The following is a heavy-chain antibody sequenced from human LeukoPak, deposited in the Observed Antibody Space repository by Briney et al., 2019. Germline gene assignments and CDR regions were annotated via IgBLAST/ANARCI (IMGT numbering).Heavy chain of an antibody. Sequence: PGRSLRLSCAASGFSFDDYAMHWVRQAPGKGLEWVSGISWNSGSIGYADSVKGRFTISRDNAKNSLFLQMNSLRPEDTALYYCAKSRAGSFDYWGQGILVTVS. CDR2: ISWNSGSI. D-gene: IGHD3-10*01. CDR1: GFSFDDYA. V-gene: IGHV3-9*01. J-gene: IGHJ4*02. CDR3: AKSRAGSFDY.